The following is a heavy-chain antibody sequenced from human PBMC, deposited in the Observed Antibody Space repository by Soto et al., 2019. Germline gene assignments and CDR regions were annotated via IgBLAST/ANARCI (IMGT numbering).Heavy chain of an antibody. CDR3: TSQYCGGDCSRVDP. J-gene: IGHJ5*02. Sequence: EVQLVESGGGLVQPGGSLKLSCAASGFTLSGSRIHWVRQASGKGLEWVGRIRSKADSYATAYAASVKGRFTIPRDDSKNTAYLQMNSLKTEDTAVYYCTSQYCGGDCSRVDPLGQGTLVTVSS. CDR1: GFTLSGSR. D-gene: IGHD2-21*02. CDR2: IRSKADSYAT. V-gene: IGHV3-73*02.